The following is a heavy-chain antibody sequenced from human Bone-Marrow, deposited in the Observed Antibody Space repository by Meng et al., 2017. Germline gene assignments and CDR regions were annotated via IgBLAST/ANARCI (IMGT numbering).Heavy chain of an antibody. CDR3: ARDRAVAGTGGRVVDY. CDR1: GGSISSSNW. Sequence: SETLSLTCAVSGGSISSSNWWSWVRQPPGKGLEWIGEIYHSGSTNYNPSLKSRVTISVDKSKNQFSLKLSSVTAADTAVYYCARDRAVAGTGGRVVDYWGQGTLVTVSS. D-gene: IGHD6-19*01. J-gene: IGHJ4*02. V-gene: IGHV4-4*02. CDR2: IYHSGST.